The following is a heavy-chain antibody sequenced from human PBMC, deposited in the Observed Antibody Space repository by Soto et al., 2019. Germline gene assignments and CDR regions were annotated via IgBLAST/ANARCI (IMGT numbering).Heavy chain of an antibody. CDR3: ASSVIVATITIDDAFDI. Sequence: QVQLVQSGAEVKKPGSSVKVSCKASGGTFSSYAISWVRQAPGQGLEWMGGIIPIFGTANYAQKFQGRVTITADESTSTAYMELSSLRSEDTAVYYCASSVIVATITIDDAFDIWGQGTMVTVSS. D-gene: IGHD5-12*01. J-gene: IGHJ3*02. CDR2: IIPIFGTA. V-gene: IGHV1-69*12. CDR1: GGTFSSYA.